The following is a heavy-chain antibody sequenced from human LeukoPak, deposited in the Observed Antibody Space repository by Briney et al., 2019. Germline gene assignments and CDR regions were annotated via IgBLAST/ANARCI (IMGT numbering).Heavy chain of an antibody. Sequence: GVSLRLSCASSGFTFDDYAMHWVRQAPGKGLEWVSGISWNSGSISYADSVKGRFTISRDNAKNSLYMQMNSLRAEDTALYYCAKDLSSGWYGDAFDIWGKGTMVTVSS. CDR1: GFTFDDYA. J-gene: IGHJ3*02. CDR2: ISWNSGSI. CDR3: AKDLSSGWYGDAFDI. D-gene: IGHD6-19*01. V-gene: IGHV3-9*01.